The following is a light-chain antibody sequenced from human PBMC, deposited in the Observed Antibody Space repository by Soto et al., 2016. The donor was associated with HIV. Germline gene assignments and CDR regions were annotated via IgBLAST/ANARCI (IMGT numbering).Light chain of an antibody. V-gene: IGLV3-25*03. CDR2: KDS. CDR3: QSTDSTNTYVL. CDR1: ALPKQY. J-gene: IGLJ2*01. Sequence: SYELTQPPSVSVSPGQTARITCSGDALPKQYAYWYQQKPGQAPVLVIYKDSERPSGIPERVSGSSSGTTVTLTISGVQAEDEADYYCQSTDSTNTYVLFGGGTKADRP.